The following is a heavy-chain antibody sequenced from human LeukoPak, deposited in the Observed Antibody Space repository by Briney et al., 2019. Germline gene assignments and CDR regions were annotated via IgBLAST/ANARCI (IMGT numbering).Heavy chain of an antibody. CDR2: IYYSGST. J-gene: IGHJ5*02. CDR3: ARGVQFDP. Sequence: PSETLSLTCAVSGGSVTTYSWSWIRQPPGKGLEWIGYIYYSGSTNYNPSLKSRVTISVDTSKNQFSLKLSSVTAADTAVYYCARGVQFDPWGQGTLVTVSS. CDR1: GGSVTTYS. V-gene: IGHV4-59*08.